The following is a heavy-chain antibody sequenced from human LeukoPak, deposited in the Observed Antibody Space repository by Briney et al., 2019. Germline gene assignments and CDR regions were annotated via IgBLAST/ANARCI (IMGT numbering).Heavy chain of an antibody. D-gene: IGHD2-2*01. CDR2: IWYDGSNK. V-gene: IGHV3-33*06. CDR1: RFTFISYG. J-gene: IGHJ4*02. Sequence: GGSVPLSCSASRFTFISYGMHSVRQAPGNLLQWVAVIWYDGSNKYYADSVNGRFTISRDNSKHTLYLQMNSLRAEDTAVYYCAKGALGYCSSPSCPSGLDFDYWGQGTLVTVSS. CDR3: AKGALGYCSSPSCPSGLDFDY.